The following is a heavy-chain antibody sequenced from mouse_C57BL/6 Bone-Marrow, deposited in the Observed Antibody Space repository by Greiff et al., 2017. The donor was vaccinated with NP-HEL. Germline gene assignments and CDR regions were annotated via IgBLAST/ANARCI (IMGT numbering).Heavy chain of an antibody. CDR2: ILPGSGST. D-gene: IGHD1-1*01. V-gene: IGHV1-9*01. CDR3: ARPHYYYEYYFDY. Sequence: QVQLKQSGAELMKPGASVKLSCKATGYTFTGYWIEWVKQRPGHGLEWIGEILPGSGSTNYNEKFKGKATLTADKSSSTAYMQLSSLTSEDSAVYFCARPHYYYEYYFDYWGQGTTLTVSS. CDR1: GYTFTGYW. J-gene: IGHJ2*01.